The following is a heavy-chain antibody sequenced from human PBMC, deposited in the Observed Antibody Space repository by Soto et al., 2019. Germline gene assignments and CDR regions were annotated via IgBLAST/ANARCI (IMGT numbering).Heavy chain of an antibody. CDR2: IIPNFGTA. CDR1: GGTFSSYA. Sequence: ASVKVSCKASGGTFSSYAISWVRQAPGQGLEWMGGIIPNFGTANYAQKFQGRVTITADESTSTAYMELSSLRSEDTAVYYCARAKGTARPPYYYYYMDVWGKGTTVTVSS. CDR3: ARAKGTARPPYYYYYMDV. D-gene: IGHD6-6*01. V-gene: IGHV1-69*13. J-gene: IGHJ6*03.